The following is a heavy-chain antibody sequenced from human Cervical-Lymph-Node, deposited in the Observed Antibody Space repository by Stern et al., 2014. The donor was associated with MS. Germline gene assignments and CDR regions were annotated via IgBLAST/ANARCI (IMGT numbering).Heavy chain of an antibody. Sequence: QVQLQESGPGLVKPSETLSLTCTVSGGSIRSSDYYWGWIRQPPGKGLEWIGSICDWGSPHYRPSLKFPIPISVDTPKNHFSLTRRSVTAADAAVYYCARGPPMDVWGQGTTVTVSS. CDR1: GGSIRSSDYY. V-gene: IGHV4-39*01. CDR3: ARGPPMDV. J-gene: IGHJ6*02. CDR2: ICDWGSP.